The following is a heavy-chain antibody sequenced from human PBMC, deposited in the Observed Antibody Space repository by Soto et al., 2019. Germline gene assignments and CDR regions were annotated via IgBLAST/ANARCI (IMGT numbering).Heavy chain of an antibody. CDR3: ARNWDGVDY. CDR2: ISSDGSTT. CDR1: GFSFSSHW. D-gene: IGHD1-1*01. Sequence: EVQLVESGGDLVQPGGSLRLSCVASGFSFSSHWMHWVRQVPGKGPVWVSRISSDGSTTNYADSVKGRFTSSRDNAKNTLYLQMTSLRAEDTAVYYCARNWDGVDYWGQGTLVTVSS. J-gene: IGHJ4*02. V-gene: IGHV3-74*01.